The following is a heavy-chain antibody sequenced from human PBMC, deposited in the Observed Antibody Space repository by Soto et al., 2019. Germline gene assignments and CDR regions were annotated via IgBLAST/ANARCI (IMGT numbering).Heavy chain of an antibody. CDR3: ARDKKNDYFDTRGFDC. D-gene: IGHD3-22*01. CDR1: GCSISSGKYS. CDR2: IHQSGST. Sequence: PAETPALTCASSGCSISSGKYSWSWIRQPPGKGLEWIGYIHQSGSTNYNPSLTSRVTMSVDRSKNQFSLKLSSVTAADTAVYYCARDKKNDYFDTRGFDCWGQGTLVTVSS. J-gene: IGHJ4*02. V-gene: IGHV4-30-2*01.